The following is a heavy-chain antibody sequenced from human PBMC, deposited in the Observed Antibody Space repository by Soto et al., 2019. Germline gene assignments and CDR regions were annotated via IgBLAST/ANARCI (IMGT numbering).Heavy chain of an antibody. CDR1: GGSISSGGYS. Sequence: SETLSLTCAVSGGSISSGGYSWSWIRQPPGKGLEWIGYIYHSGSTYYNPSLKSRVTISVDRSKNQFSLKLSSVTAADTAVYYCARGDNYGDYVDYWGQGTLVTVSS. V-gene: IGHV4-30-2*01. J-gene: IGHJ4*02. D-gene: IGHD4-17*01. CDR2: IYHSGST. CDR3: ARGDNYGDYVDY.